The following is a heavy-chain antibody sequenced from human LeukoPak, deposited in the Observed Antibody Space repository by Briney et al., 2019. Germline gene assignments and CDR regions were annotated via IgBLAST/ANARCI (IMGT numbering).Heavy chain of an antibody. Sequence: GGSLRLSCAASGFTFSNYWMHWVRQAPGKGLVWVSRINSDGSSTSNADSVKGRFTISRDNAKNTLYLQMNSLRVEDTAVYYCARDYGRSRDYGMDVWGPGTTVTVSS. CDR2: INSDGSST. J-gene: IGHJ6*02. CDR3: ARDYGRSRDYGMDV. CDR1: GFTFSNYW. D-gene: IGHD3-10*01. V-gene: IGHV3-74*01.